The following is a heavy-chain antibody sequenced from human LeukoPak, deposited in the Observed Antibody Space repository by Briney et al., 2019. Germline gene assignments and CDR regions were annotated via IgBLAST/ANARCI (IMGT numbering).Heavy chain of an antibody. V-gene: IGHV4-39*07. CDR2: IYYSGST. D-gene: IGHD6-19*01. CDR1: GGSISSSSYY. J-gene: IGHJ4*02. CDR3: ARDFSGSGWYSPPHYYFDY. Sequence: SETLSLTCTVSGGSISSSSYYWGWIRQPPGKGLEWLGSIYYSGSTYYNPSLKSRVTISVDTSKNQFSLKLSSVTAADTAVYYCARDFSGSGWYSPPHYYFDYWGQGTLVTVSS.